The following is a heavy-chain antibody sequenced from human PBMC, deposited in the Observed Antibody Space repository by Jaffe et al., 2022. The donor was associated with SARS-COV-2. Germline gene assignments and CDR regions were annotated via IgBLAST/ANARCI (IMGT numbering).Heavy chain of an antibody. CDR3: ARDPRPLWFGELSPHFDY. CDR1: GFTFSSYG. Sequence: QVQLVESGGGVVQPGRSLRLSCAASGFTFSSYGMHWVRQAPGKGLEWVAVIWYDGSNKYYADSVKGRFTISRDNSKNTLYLQMNSLRAEDTAVYYCARDPRPLWFGELSPHFDYWGQGTLVTVSS. V-gene: IGHV3-33*01. J-gene: IGHJ4*02. D-gene: IGHD3-10*01. CDR2: IWYDGSNK.